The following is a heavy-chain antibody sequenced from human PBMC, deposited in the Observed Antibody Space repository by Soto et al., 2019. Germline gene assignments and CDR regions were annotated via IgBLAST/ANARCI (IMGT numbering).Heavy chain of an antibody. V-gene: IGHV1-69*02. CDR2: ILPILGIA. CDR3: ARTLTGYSSSGSEYFQH. D-gene: IGHD6-13*01. Sequence: QVQLVQSGAEVKKPGSSVKVSCKASGGTFSSYTISWVRQAPGQGPEWMGRILPILGIANYAQKFQGRVTSTADKSTSTGYMELSSLRSEDTAVYYCARTLTGYSSSGSEYFQHGGQGTLVTVSS. J-gene: IGHJ1*01. CDR1: GGTFSSYT.